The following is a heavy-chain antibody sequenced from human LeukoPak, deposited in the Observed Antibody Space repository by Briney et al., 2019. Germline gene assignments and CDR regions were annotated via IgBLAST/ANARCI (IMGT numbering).Heavy chain of an antibody. J-gene: IGHJ4*02. CDR3: VRYLHY. V-gene: IGHV3-48*03. CDR1: GFSFSTCE. CDR2: IGTVGTPASSAYVT. Sequence: GGSLRLSCAASGFSFSTCEMNWVRQAPGKGLEWIAHIGTVGTPASSAYVTYYADSVKGRFTISRDNANNLLSLQMNSLRAEDTALYYCVRYLHYGGQGTLVTVSS.